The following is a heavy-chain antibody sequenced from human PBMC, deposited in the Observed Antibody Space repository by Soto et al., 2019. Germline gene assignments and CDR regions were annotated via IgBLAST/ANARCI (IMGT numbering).Heavy chain of an antibody. CDR1: GGSISSSSYY. CDR2: IYYSGST. V-gene: IGHV4-39*01. D-gene: IGHD3-3*01. Sequence: SETLSLTCTVSGGSISSSSYYWGWIRQPPGKGLEWIGSIYYSGSTYYNPSLKSRVTISIDTSKNQFSLKLSSVTAADTAVYYCARGTPPITIFGVVIPALDDYYYMDVWGKGTTVTVSS. CDR3: ARGTPPITIFGVVIPALDDYYYMDV. J-gene: IGHJ6*03.